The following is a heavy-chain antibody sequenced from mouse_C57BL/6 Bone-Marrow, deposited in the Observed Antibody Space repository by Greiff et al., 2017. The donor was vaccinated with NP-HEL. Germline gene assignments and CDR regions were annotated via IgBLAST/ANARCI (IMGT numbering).Heavy chain of an antibody. V-gene: IGHV1-80*01. CDR3: ARSHYYGSSYPGFAY. CDR2: IYPGDGDT. J-gene: IGHJ3*01. CDR1: GYAFSSYW. Sequence: QVHVKQSGAELVKPGASVKISCKASGYAFSSYWMNWVKQRPGKGLEWIGQIYPGDGDTNYNGKFKGKATLTADKSSSTAYMQLSSLTSEDSAVYFCARSHYYGSSYPGFAYWGQGTLVTVSA. D-gene: IGHD1-1*01.